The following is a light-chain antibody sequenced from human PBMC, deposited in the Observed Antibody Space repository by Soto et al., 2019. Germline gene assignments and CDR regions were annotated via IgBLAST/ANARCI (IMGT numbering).Light chain of an antibody. Sequence: EIVLTQSPGTLSLSPGERATLSCRASQRVSSSYLAWYPQKAGQAPRLLIYGASRQATGIPDRLSSSGSRTDFHLTIRRLAHEDFAVYYCQQYGSSSWTFGQWTKVEIK. CDR2: GAS. V-gene: IGKV3-20*01. J-gene: IGKJ1*01. CDR1: QRVSSSY. CDR3: QQYGSSSWT.